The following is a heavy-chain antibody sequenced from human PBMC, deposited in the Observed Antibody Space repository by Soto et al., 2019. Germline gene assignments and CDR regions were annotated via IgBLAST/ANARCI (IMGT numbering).Heavy chain of an antibody. D-gene: IGHD6-13*01. J-gene: IGHJ5*02. Sequence: GASVKVSCKASGYTFTSYAIHWVRQAPGQRLEWMGWISADNGNTKYSQKFQGRVTITRDTSASTAYMELRNLRSEDTAVYYCARDRGTAGTWFDPWGQGTLVTVSS. V-gene: IGHV1-3*01. CDR1: GYTFTSYA. CDR3: ARDRGTAGTWFDP. CDR2: ISADNGNT.